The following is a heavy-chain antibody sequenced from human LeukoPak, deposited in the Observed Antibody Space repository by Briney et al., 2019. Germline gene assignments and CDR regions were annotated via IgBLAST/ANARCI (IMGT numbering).Heavy chain of an antibody. J-gene: IGHJ4*02. V-gene: IGHV1-2*02. CDR3: APSGTYRSTDYYFDY. CDR1: GYTFTDYY. D-gene: IGHD1-7*01. CDR2: INPNSGGA. Sequence: ASVKVSCKVSGYTFTDYYMHWVRQAPGQGLEWMGWINPNSGGANYAQTFQGRVTMTRDTSISTAYMELKWLRSDDTAVYYCAPSGTYRSTDYYFDYWGQGALVTVSS.